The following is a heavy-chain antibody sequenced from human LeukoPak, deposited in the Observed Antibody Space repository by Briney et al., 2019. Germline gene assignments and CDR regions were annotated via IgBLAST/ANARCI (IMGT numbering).Heavy chain of an antibody. CDR3: AXXXXXMXLPYDFWSGYPHSPXFDY. V-gene: IGHV1-18*01. J-gene: IGHJ4*02. D-gene: IGHD3-3*01. CDR2: ISAYNGNT. CDR1: GGTFSSYA. Sequence: ASVKVSCKASGGTFSSYAISWVRQAPGQGLEWMGWISAYNGNTNYAQKLQGRVTMTTDTSTSTAYMELRSLRSDDTAGYYCAXXXXXMXLPYDFWSGYPHSPXFDYXGQGTLVTVSS.